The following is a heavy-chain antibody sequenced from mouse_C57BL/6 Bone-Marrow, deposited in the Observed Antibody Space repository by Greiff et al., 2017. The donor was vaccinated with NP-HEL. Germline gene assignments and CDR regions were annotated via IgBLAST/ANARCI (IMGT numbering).Heavy chain of an antibody. D-gene: IGHD1-1*01. CDR1: GFTFTDYY. V-gene: IGHV7-3*01. CDR3: ARYITTVERGYFDV. CDR2: IRNKANGYTT. J-gene: IGHJ1*03. Sequence: EVMLVESGGGLVQPGGSLSLSCAASGFTFTDYYMSWVRQPPGKALEWLGFIRNKANGYTTEYSASVKGRFTISRDNSQSILYLQMNALRAEDSATYYGARYITTVERGYFDVWGTGTTVTVSS.